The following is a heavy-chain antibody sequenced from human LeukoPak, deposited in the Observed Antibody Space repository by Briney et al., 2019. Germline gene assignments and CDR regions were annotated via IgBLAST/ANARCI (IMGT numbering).Heavy chain of an antibody. J-gene: IGHJ6*03. CDR1: GGTFSSYA. CDR2: IIPIFGTA. CDR3: AIRTLPYCSSTSCYTLYYYYYYMDV. V-gene: IGHV1-69*05. Sequence: ASVRVSCKASGGTFSSYAISWVRQAPGQGLEWMGGIIPIFGTANYAQRFQGRVTITTDESTSTAYMELSSLRSEDTAVYHCAIRTLPYCSSTSCYTLYYYYYYMDVWGKGTTVTVSS. D-gene: IGHD2-2*02.